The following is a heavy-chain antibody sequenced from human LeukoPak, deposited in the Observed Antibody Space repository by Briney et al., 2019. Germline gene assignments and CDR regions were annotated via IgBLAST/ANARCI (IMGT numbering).Heavy chain of an antibody. Sequence: GGSLRLSCAASGFTFSSYEMNWVRQAPGKGLEWVSYISSSGTTIYYADFVKGRFTISRDNAKNSLYLQMNSLRAEDTAVYYCSQDFQLTGDAVVDYWGQGTLVTVSS. D-gene: IGHD7-27*01. J-gene: IGHJ4*02. CDR1: GFTFSSYE. CDR2: ISSSGTTI. V-gene: IGHV3-48*03. CDR3: SQDFQLTGDAVVDY.